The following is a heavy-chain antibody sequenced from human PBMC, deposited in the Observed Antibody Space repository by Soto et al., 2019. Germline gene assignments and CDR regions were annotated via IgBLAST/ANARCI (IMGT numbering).Heavy chain of an antibody. Sequence: GGSLRLSCVVSGFTFNNYGINWVRQAPGKGLEWVSTVSKSDYTYYSDSVKGRFTISRDNAKNSVSLQMNTLRAEDTAVYYCASEDSIIIPAVSDFWGQGTLVTVSS. J-gene: IGHJ4*02. CDR3: ASEDSIIIPAVSDF. D-gene: IGHD2-2*01. CDR2: VSKSDYT. V-gene: IGHV3-21*01. CDR1: GFTFNNYG.